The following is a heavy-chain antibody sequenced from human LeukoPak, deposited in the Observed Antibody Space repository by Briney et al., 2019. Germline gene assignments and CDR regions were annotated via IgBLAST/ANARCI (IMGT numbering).Heavy chain of an antibody. CDR2: INHSGST. V-gene: IGHV4-34*01. Sequence: SETLSLTCAVYGGSFSGYYWSWIRQPPGKGLEWIGEINHSGSTNYSPSLKSRVTISVDTSKNQFSLKLSSVTAADTAVYYCARSSGWYSYYFDYWGQGTLVTVSS. J-gene: IGHJ4*02. CDR3: ARSSGWYSYYFDY. CDR1: GGSFSGYY. D-gene: IGHD6-19*01.